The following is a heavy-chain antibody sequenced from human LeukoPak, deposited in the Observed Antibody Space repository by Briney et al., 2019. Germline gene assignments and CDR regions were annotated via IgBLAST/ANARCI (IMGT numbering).Heavy chain of an antibody. CDR3: ARGYYDSSGYNNWFDP. J-gene: IGHJ5*02. Sequence: ASVKVSCKASGYTFTGYYMHWVRQAPGQGLEWMGIINPSGGSTSYAQKFQGRVTMTRDTSTSTVYMELSSLRSEDTAVYYCARGYYDSSGYNNWFDPWGQGTLVTVSS. CDR1: GYTFTGYY. D-gene: IGHD3-22*01. CDR2: INPSGGST. V-gene: IGHV1-46*01.